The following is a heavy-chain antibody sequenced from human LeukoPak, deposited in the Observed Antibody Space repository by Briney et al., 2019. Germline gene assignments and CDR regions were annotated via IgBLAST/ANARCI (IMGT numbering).Heavy chain of an antibody. V-gene: IGHV3-23*01. CDR2: ISGSGGST. CDR3: AKWGYYYYGMDV. Sequence: GGSLRLSCAASGFTFSSYAMSWVRQAPGKGLEWVSAISGSGGSTYYADSVKGRFTISRDSSKNTLYLQMNSLRAEDTAVYYCAKWGYYYYGMDVWGKGTTVTVSS. J-gene: IGHJ6*04. D-gene: IGHD3-16*01. CDR1: GFTFSSYA.